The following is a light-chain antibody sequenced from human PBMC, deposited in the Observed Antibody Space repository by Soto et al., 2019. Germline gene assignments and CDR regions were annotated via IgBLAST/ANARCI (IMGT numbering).Light chain of an antibody. CDR3: QQANSFPLT. CDR1: QGISRW. J-gene: IGKJ3*01. Sequence: DIQMTQLPSSMSASVGDRVTITCRASQGISRWLAWYHQKPGKAPNLLIYSASTLNSGVPSRFSGSGSRADFTFTISSLQPEDFGTYYCQQANSFPLTFGPGTKVDMK. CDR2: SAS. V-gene: IGKV1-12*01.